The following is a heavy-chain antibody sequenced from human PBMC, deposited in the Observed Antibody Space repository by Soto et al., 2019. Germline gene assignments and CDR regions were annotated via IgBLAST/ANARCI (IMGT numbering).Heavy chain of an antibody. CDR3: ARDGDCSSTSCYFYHYYYGMDV. J-gene: IGHJ6*02. Sequence: EVQLVESGGGLVKPGGSLRLSCAASGFTFSSYSMNWVRQAPGKGLEWVSSISSSSSYIYYADSVKGRFTISRDNAKNSLYLQMNSLRAEDTAVYYCARDGDCSSTSCYFYHYYYGMDVWGQGTTVTVSS. CDR1: GFTFSSYS. D-gene: IGHD2-2*01. CDR2: ISSSSSYI. V-gene: IGHV3-21*01.